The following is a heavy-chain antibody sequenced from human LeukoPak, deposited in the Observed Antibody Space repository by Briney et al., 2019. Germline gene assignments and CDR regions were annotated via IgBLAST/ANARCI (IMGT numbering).Heavy chain of an antibody. V-gene: IGHV3-64D*06. CDR3: VKGYSGSYYSSANWFEP. J-gene: IGHJ5*02. Sequence: TGGSLRLSCSASGFTFSGYAMLWVRQAPGQGLEYVSAISSNGGSTYYADSVKSRFTISRDNSKNTLYLPMSSLRAEDTAVYYCVKGYSGSYYSSANWFEPWGQGNVVIVSS. CDR2: ISSNGGST. D-gene: IGHD1-26*01. CDR1: GFTFSGYA.